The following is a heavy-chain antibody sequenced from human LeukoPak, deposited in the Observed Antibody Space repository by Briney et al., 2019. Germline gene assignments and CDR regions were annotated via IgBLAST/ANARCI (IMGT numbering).Heavy chain of an antibody. J-gene: IGHJ6*02. V-gene: IGHV3-48*01. CDR1: GFTFNTFD. CDR2: ISSGSSSR. Sequence: GGSLRLSCAASGFTFNTFDMTWVRQAPGKGLEWVSYISSGSSSRYYTDSVKGRFTISRDNAKNSLYLQMNSLRAEDTAVYFCARLRYYAVDVWGQGTTVIVSS. CDR3: ARLRYYAVDV.